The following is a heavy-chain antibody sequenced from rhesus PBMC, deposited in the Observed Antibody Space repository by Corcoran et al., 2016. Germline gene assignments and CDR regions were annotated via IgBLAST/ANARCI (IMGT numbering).Heavy chain of an antibody. CDR3: ARRLEGYFEF. D-gene: IGHD3-3*01. V-gene: IGHV4-169*01. CDR1: GGSISSSY. Sequence: QVQLQESVPGPGKPSETLSVTCAVPGGSISSSYWSGIRQAPGKGPEWVGYIYGSGSSTYYNPSLKSRVTLSVYTSKNQFSLKLSSVTAADTAVYYCARRLEGYFEFWGQGALVTVSS. J-gene: IGHJ1*01. CDR2: IYGSGSST.